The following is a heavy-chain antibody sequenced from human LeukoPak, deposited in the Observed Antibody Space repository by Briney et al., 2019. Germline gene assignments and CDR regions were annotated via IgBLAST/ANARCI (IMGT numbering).Heavy chain of an antibody. D-gene: IGHD3-10*01. CDR3: ARDSGRESGSYYIRFDP. Sequence: SETLSLTCTVSGASINSDFWSWIRQPPGKGLEWIGYIYYSGSTYYNPSLKSRVTISVDTSKNHFSLKLSSVTAADTAVYYCARDSGRESGSYYIRFDPRGQGTLVTASS. CDR1: GASINSDF. J-gene: IGHJ5*02. V-gene: IGHV4-59*01. CDR2: IYYSGST.